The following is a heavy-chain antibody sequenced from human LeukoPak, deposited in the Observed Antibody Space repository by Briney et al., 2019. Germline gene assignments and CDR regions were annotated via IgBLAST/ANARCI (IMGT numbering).Heavy chain of an antibody. CDR2: INPNSGGT. CDR1: GYTFTGYY. CDR3: ARGDVTTVRRGWFDP. D-gene: IGHD4-4*01. Sequence: ASVKVPCKASGYTFTGYYMHWVRQAPGQGLEWMGWINPNSGGTNYAQKFQGRVTMTRDTSISTAYMELSRLRSDDTAVYYCARGDVTTVRRGWFDPWGQGTLVTVSS. J-gene: IGHJ5*02. V-gene: IGHV1-2*02.